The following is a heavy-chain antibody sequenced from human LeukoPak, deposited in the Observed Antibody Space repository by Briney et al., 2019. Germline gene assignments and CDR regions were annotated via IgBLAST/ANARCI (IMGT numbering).Heavy chain of an antibody. V-gene: IGHV3-30-3*01. CDR1: EFTFDSYA. CDR3: AKEASITVPAEGAFDI. CDR2: ISYDGSNE. J-gene: IGHJ3*02. D-gene: IGHD5-24*01. Sequence: GGSLRLSCAASEFTFDSYAMHWVRQAPGKGLEWVAVISYDGSNEYYTDSVRGRFSISRDNSKNTLYLQMNSLRAEDTAVYYCAKEASITVPAEGAFDIWGQGTMVTVSS.